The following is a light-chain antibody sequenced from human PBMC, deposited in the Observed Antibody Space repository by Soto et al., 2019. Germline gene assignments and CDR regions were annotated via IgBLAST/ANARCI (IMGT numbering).Light chain of an antibody. CDR2: KAS. CDR1: QSISSW. CDR3: QHYNSYSWT. V-gene: IGKV1-5*03. J-gene: IGKJ1*01. Sequence: DIQMTQSPSTLSASVEDKVTITCRASQSISSWLAWYQQKPGKAPKLLIYKASSLESGVPSRFSGSGSGTEFTLTISSLQPDDFATYYCQHYNSYSWTFGQGTMVEIK.